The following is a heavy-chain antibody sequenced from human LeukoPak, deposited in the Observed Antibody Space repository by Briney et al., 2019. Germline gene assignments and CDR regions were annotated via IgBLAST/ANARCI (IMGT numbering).Heavy chain of an antibody. V-gene: IGHV3-23*01. Sequence: GGSLRLSCAASGFTFSSYAMSWVRQAPGKGLEWVSAISGSGGSTYYADSVKGRFTISRDKSKNTLYLQMNSLRAEDTAIYYCAKDLDPYYYDSSGPGIDYWGQGTLVTVSS. CDR3: AKDLDPYYYDSSGPGIDY. CDR1: GFTFSSYA. D-gene: IGHD3-22*01. CDR2: ISGSGGST. J-gene: IGHJ4*02.